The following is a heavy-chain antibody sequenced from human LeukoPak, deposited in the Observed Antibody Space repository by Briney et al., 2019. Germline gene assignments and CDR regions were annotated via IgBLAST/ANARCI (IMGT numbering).Heavy chain of an antibody. D-gene: IGHD4-11*01. V-gene: IGHV3-7*03. CDR2: IKQDGSEK. Sequence: QPGGSLRLSCAASGFSFNYYWMSWVRQAPGKGLEWVAKIKQDGSEKYYVDSVKGRFTISRDNAKNSLYLQMNSLRAEDTAVYYCAKARTVFNWFDPWGQGTLVTVSS. J-gene: IGHJ5*02. CDR3: AKARTVFNWFDP. CDR1: GFSFNYYW.